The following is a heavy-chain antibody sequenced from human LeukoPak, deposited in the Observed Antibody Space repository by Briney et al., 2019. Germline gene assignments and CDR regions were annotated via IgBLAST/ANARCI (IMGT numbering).Heavy chain of an antibody. CDR3: ARVGKPTTRDLRYFDWFFDY. D-gene: IGHD3-9*01. CDR2: IISSSSYT. V-gene: IGHV3-11*05. CDR1: GFTFSDYY. J-gene: IGHJ4*02. Sequence: GGSLRLSCAASGFTFSDYYMSWIRQAPGKGLEWVSYIISSSSYTNYADSVKGRFTISRDNAKNSLYLQMNSLRAEDTAVYYCARVGKPTTRDLRYFDWFFDYWGQGTLVTVSS.